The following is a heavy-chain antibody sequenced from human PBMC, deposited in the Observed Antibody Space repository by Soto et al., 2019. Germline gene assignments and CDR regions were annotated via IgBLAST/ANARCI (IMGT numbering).Heavy chain of an antibody. CDR2: INPNSGGT. CDR1: GYTFTGYY. D-gene: IGHD1-1*01. J-gene: IGHJ3*02. CDR3: ARVWRNNWNDGNAFDI. V-gene: IGHV1-2*04. Sequence: ASVKVSCKASGYTFTGYYMHWERQAPGQGLEWMGWINPNSGGTNYAQKFKGWVTMTRDTSISTAYMELSRLRSDATTGYDGARVWRNNWNDGNAFDIWGRGTMVTV.